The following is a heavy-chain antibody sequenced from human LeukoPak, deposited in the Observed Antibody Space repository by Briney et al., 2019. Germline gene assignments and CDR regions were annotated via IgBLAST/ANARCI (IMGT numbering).Heavy chain of an antibody. CDR1: GGTFSSYA. CDR3: ARTSSTSSVYYYYYMDV. CDR2: IIPIFGTA. V-gene: IGHV1-69*13. J-gene: IGHJ6*03. Sequence: SVKVSCKASGGTFSSYAISWVRQAPGQGLEWMGGIIPIFGTANYAQKFQGRVTITADESTSTAYMELSSLRSEDTAVYYCARTSSTSSVYYYYYMDVWGKGTTVTVSS. D-gene: IGHD2-2*01.